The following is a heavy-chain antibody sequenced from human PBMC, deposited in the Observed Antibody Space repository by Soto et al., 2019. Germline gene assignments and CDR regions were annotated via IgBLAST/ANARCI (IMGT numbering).Heavy chain of an antibody. Sequence: QVQLVESGGGLVKPGGSLRLSCAASGFTFSDYYMSWIRQAPGKGLXWVSYXXSSSSYTNYADSVKGRFTISRDNAKNSLYLQMNSLRAEDTAVYYCQRWGTVGGTFDYWGQGTLVTVSS. D-gene: IGHD3-16*01. CDR1: GFTFSDYY. J-gene: IGHJ4*02. CDR3: QRWGTVGGTFDY. CDR2: XXSSSSYT. V-gene: IGHV3-11*06.